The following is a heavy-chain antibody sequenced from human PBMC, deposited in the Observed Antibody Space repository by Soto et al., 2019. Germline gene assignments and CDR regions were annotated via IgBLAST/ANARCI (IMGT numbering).Heavy chain of an antibody. J-gene: IGHJ5*01. V-gene: IGHV1-2*02. D-gene: IGHD2-2*02. CDR1: GYPFSAYY. CDR3: AIVHCSSGTCYSWFDS. CDR2: LNPNSGDT. Sequence: QVQLVQSGAEVKKPGASVKVSCKASGYPFSAYYINWVRKAPGQGLEWMGWLNPNSGDTKFTQNFQGRATMTRDSSIRSASMELTNLTSDDTAVYYCAIVHCSSGTCYSWFDSWGQGTLVTVSS.